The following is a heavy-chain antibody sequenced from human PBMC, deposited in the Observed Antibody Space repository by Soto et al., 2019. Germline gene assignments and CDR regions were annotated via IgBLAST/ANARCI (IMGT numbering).Heavy chain of an antibody. V-gene: IGHV3-9*01. J-gene: IGHJ6*02. D-gene: IGHD6-19*01. CDR1: GFTFDDYA. CDR3: AKGSGYGMDV. Sequence: SLRLSCAASGFTFDDYAMHWVRQAPGKGLEWVSGISWNSGSIGCADSVKGRFTISRDNAKNSLYLQMNSLRAEDTALYYCAKGSGYGMDVWGQGTTVTVSS. CDR2: ISWNSGSI.